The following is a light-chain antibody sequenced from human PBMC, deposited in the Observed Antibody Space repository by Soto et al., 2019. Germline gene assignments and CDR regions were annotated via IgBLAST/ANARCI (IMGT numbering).Light chain of an antibody. CDR2: KAS. V-gene: IGKV1-5*03. CDR1: QTISSW. J-gene: IGKJ1*01. Sequence: IQMPQYPYPLSGSVGDRVTITCRASQTISSWLAWYQQKPGKAPKLLIYKASSLESGVPSRFSDGGSGTEFTLTIIGLQPDDFATYYGQQYNSYLWTFGQRTKVDI. CDR3: QQYNSYLWT.